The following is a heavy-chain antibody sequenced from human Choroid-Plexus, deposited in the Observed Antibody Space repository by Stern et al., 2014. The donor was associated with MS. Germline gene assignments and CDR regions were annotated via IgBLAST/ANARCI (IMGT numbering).Heavy chain of an antibody. J-gene: IGHJ5*02. CDR1: GFTLGSCA. Sequence: VQLVESGGGVVQPGRPLRLSCVASGFTLGSCAMHWVRQAPGTGLGWGAGGSYDGSNKYYADSVKGRFTSSRDNSQNTLYMQMSSLRPEDTAVYYCAKDRQYLTYFFDHWGQGSLVTVSS. CDR3: AKDRQYLTYFFDH. CDR2: GSYDGSNK. V-gene: IGHV3-30*18. D-gene: IGHD2/OR15-2a*01.